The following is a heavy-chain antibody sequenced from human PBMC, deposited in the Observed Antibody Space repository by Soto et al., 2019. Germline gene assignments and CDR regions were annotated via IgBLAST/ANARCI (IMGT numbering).Heavy chain of an antibody. Sequence: ASVKVSSKASGYTLTSYDINWVRQATGQGLEWMGWMNPNSGNTGYAQKFQGRVTMTRNTSISTAYMELSSLRSEDTAVYYCARGRRNYGGNWFDPWGQGTLVTVSS. D-gene: IGHD3-16*01. CDR3: ARGRRNYGGNWFDP. CDR1: GYTLTSYD. J-gene: IGHJ5*02. CDR2: MNPNSGNT. V-gene: IGHV1-8*01.